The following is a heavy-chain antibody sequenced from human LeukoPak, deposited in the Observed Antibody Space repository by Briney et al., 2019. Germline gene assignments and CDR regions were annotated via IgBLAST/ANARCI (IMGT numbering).Heavy chain of an antibody. CDR3: GRRMPHSGSYSLAFDI. Sequence: ASVKVSCKASGYRFTSYGVTWVRQAPGQGLEWVGWISAYNGNTKSAQKLQGRVTQTRDTSISTAYMELTRLRSDDTAVYYCGRRMPHSGSYSLAFDIWGQGTMVTVSS. CDR1: GYRFTSYG. CDR2: ISAYNGNT. J-gene: IGHJ3*02. D-gene: IGHD1-26*01. V-gene: IGHV1-18*01.